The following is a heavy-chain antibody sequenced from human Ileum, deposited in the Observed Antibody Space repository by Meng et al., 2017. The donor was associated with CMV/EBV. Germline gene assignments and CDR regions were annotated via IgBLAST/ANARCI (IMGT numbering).Heavy chain of an antibody. V-gene: IGHV3-23*01. CDR1: GFTFSTNA. CDR2: ISGSGGTT. J-gene: IGHJ6*02. CDR3: AKNLVSYFYGMDV. Sequence: GGSLRLSCTASGFTFSTNAMSWVRQAPGKGLAWVSTISGSGGTTYYPDSVKGRFTISRDNTKNTVYLQMNSLRVDDTAVYYCAKNLVSYFYGMDVWGQGTTVTV.